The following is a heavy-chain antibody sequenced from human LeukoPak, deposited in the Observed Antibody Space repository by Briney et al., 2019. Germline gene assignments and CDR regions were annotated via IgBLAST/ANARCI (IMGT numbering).Heavy chain of an antibody. J-gene: IGHJ4*02. Sequence: ASVKVSCKASGYTFTSYDINWVRQATGQGLEWMGWMNPKSGKTGYAQKFQVRVTMTRDTSISTAYMELSSLTSDDTAMYYCARGHSSGYYYLGEDFDYWGQGTLVTVSS. D-gene: IGHD3-22*01. CDR3: ARGHSSGYYYLGEDFDY. V-gene: IGHV1-8*01. CDR2: MNPKSGKT. CDR1: GYTFTSYD.